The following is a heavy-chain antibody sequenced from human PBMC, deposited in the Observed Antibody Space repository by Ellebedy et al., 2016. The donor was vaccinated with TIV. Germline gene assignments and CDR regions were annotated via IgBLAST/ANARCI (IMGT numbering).Heavy chain of an antibody. J-gene: IGHJ4*02. D-gene: IGHD5-24*01. CDR2: IYYSGSN. Sequence: MPSETLSLTCTVSGGSISSSSYYWGWFRTPPGKVLEWIGSIYYSGSNYDNPSLKSRVTISVDTSKNQFPLKLSSVTAADTAVYYCARDEDGYSPRYWGQGTLVTVSS. V-gene: IGHV4-39*06. CDR1: GGSISSSSYY. CDR3: ARDEDGYSPRY.